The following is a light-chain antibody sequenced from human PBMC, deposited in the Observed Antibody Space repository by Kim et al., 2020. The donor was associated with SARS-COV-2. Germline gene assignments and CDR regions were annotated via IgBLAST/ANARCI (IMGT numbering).Light chain of an antibody. CDR2: YDS. V-gene: IGLV3-21*04. J-gene: IGLJ3*02. CDR1: NIGSKN. Sequence: SYELTQPPSVSVAPGKTARITCGGNNIGSKNVHWYHQKPGQAPVLVIYYDSDRPSGIPARFSGSNSGNAATLTISRVEAGDEADYYCQVWDSYSDHWVFGGGNQLTVL. CDR3: QVWDSYSDHWV.